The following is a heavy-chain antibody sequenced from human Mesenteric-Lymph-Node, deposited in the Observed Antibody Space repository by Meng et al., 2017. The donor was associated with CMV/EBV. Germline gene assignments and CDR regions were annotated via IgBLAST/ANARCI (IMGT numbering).Heavy chain of an antibody. D-gene: IGHD3-3*01. CDR3: ARRTIFEVVTPYYYGMDV. V-gene: IGHV1-8*03. CDR1: GYTFTSYD. J-gene: IGHJ6*02. Sequence: ASVKVSCKASGYTFTSYDINWVRQATGQGIEWMGWMNPNSGNTGYAQKFQGRVTITRNTSISTAYMELSSLRSEDTAVYYCARRTIFEVVTPYYYGMDVWGQGTTVTVSS. CDR2: MNPNSGNT.